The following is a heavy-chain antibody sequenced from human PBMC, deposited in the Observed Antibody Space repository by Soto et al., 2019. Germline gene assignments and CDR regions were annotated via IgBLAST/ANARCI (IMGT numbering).Heavy chain of an antibody. CDR3: ARENEQWVAADN. D-gene: IGHD6-19*01. CDR2: ITSSGSTI. V-gene: IGHV3-11*01. J-gene: IGHJ4*02. Sequence: GGSLRLSCAASGFTFSDYYMSWIRQAPGKGLEWVSYITSSGSTIYYADSVKGRFTISRDNAKNSLYLQMNSLRAEDTAVYYCARENEQWVAADNWGQGALVTVSS. CDR1: GFTFSDYY.